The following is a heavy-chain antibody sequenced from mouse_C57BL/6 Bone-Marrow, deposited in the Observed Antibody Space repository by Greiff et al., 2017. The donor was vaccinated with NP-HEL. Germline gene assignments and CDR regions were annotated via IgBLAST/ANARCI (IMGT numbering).Heavy chain of an antibody. CDR3: ARSNYFDY. CDR2: FDPSGSYT. Sequence: QVQLQQPGAELVMPGASVKLSCKASGYTFPSYWMHWVKQRPGQGLEWIGEFDPSGSYTNYNQKFKGKSTLAVDKSSSTAYMQLSSLTSEDSAVYYCARSNYFDYWGQGTTLTVSS. CDR1: GYTFPSYW. V-gene: IGHV1-69*01. J-gene: IGHJ2*01.